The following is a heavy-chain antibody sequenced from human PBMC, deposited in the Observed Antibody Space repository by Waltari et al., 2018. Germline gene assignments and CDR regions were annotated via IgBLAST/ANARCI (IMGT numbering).Heavy chain of an antibody. CDR2: IYYSGST. CDR3: ARVQGSTVTTWVDP. CDR1: GGPISSHY. D-gene: IGHD4-17*01. Sequence: QVQLQESGPGLVKPSETLSLTCTVSGGPISSHYWSWIRQPPGKGLEWIGYIYYSGSTNYNPSLKSRVTISVDTSKNQFSLKLSSVTAADTAVYYCARVQGSTVTTWVDPWGQGTLVTVSS. J-gene: IGHJ5*02. V-gene: IGHV4-59*11.